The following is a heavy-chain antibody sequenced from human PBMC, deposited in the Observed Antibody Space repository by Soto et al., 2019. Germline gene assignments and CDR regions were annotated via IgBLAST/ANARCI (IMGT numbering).Heavy chain of an antibody. CDR2: INTKTDGGTT. V-gene: IGHV3-15*01. CDR1: GFTFSNAW. J-gene: IGHJ4*02. D-gene: IGHD2-8*01. CDR3: TTGMGDY. Sequence: GGSLRLSCEASGFTFSNAWMSWVRQAPGKGLEWVGRINTKTDGGTTDYAAPVKGRFTISRDDSKDTLYLQMNSLKTEDTAVYYCTTGMGDYWGQGTLVTVSS.